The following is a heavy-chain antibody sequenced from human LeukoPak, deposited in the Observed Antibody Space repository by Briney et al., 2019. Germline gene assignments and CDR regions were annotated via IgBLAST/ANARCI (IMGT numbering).Heavy chain of an antibody. CDR2: ISGSGGST. CDR1: GFTFSSYA. V-gene: IGHV3-23*01. D-gene: IGHD3-22*01. Sequence: GGSLRLSCAASGFTFSSYAMSWVRQAPGKGLEWVSAISGSGGSTYYADSVKGRFTISRDNSKNTLYLQMNSLRAEDTAVYYCAKESNYDSSGYYLNWFDPWGQGTLVTVSS. CDR3: AKESNYDSSGYYLNWFDP. J-gene: IGHJ5*02.